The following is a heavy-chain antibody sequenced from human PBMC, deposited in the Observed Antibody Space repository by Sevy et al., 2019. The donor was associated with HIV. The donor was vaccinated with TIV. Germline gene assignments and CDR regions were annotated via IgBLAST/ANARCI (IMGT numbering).Heavy chain of an antibody. CDR3: ARDLSFRFVH. CDR2: TYYRSKWYN. V-gene: IGHV6-1*01. J-gene: IGHJ4*02. CDR1: GDIVSSNSAA. Sequence: SQTLSLTCVISGDIVSSNSAAWNWIRQSPSRGLEWLGRTYYRSKWYNDYAGFVKSRITINPDTPKNQFFLQLNSVTPEDTAVYYCARDLSFRFVHWGQGSLVTVSS.